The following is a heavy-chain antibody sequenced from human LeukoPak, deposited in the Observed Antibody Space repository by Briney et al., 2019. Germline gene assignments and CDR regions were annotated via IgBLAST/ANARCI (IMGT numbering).Heavy chain of an antibody. CDR1: GGSISSYY. CDR2: IYYSGST. D-gene: IGHD4-11*01. CDR3: ASRTMTTVTTFDY. J-gene: IGHJ4*02. Sequence: PSETLSLTCTVSGGSISSYYWSWIRQPPGKGLEWIGYIYYSGSTNYNPSLKSRVTISVDTSKNQFSLKLSSVTAADTAVYYCASRTMTTVTTFDYWGQGTLVTVSS. V-gene: IGHV4-59*12.